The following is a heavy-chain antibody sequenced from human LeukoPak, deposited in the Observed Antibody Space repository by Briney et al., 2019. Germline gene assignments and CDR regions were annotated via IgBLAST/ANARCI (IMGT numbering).Heavy chain of an antibody. CDR1: GYSFTSYW. J-gene: IGHJ4*02. Sequence: GESLKISCKGSGYSFTSYWIGWVRQMSGKGLEWMGIMHPGDSDTRYSPSFQGQVTISADKSISTAYLQWSSLKVSDTAMYHCARHPFFYESSGYPSYFDYWGQGTLVTVSS. V-gene: IGHV5-51*01. D-gene: IGHD3-22*01. CDR2: MHPGDSDT. CDR3: ARHPFFYESSGYPSYFDY.